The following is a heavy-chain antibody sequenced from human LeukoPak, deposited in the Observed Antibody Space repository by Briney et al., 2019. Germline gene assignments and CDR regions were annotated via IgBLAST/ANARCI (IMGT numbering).Heavy chain of an antibody. CDR2: ISYIGST. V-gene: IGHV4-59*11. J-gene: IGHJ3*02. D-gene: IGHD1-14*01. CDR1: GASISGHY. CDR3: ARDQISINALDM. Sequence: SETLSLTCTVSGASISGHYLTWTRHAPGKGLEWIGYISYIGSTNYNPSLKSRVTISVDTSKNLFSLKLRSVTAADTAVYYCARDQISINALDMWGQGTMVTVSS.